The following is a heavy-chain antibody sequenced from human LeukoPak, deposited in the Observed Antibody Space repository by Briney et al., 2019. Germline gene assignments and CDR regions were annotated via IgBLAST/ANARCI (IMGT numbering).Heavy chain of an antibody. CDR2: ISGSAGST. D-gene: IGHD6-19*01. J-gene: IGHJ4*02. CDR3: AKARSGWSPFDS. CDR1: GFTFSGYA. Sequence: PGGSLRLSCAASGFTFSGYAMSWVRQAPGKGLEWVSGISGSAGSTYYADSVKGRFTISRDNSNNTLYVQMNSLRAEDTAVYYCAKARSGWSPFDSWGQGTLVTVSS. V-gene: IGHV3-23*01.